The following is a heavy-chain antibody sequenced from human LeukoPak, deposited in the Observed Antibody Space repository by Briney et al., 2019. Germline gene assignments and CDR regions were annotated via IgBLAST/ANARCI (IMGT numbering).Heavy chain of an antibody. J-gene: IGHJ4*02. CDR2: ISTGGGST. CDR1: GFTFGIYD. Sequence: GGSLRLSCAASGFTFGIYDMNWVRQAPWKGLEWVSTISTGGGSTYYADSVKGRFTISRDNAKNSLYLQMNSLRAEDTAVYYCAREGESYPDLDYWGQGTLVTVSS. D-gene: IGHD3-10*01. CDR3: AREGESYPDLDY. V-gene: IGHV3-23*01.